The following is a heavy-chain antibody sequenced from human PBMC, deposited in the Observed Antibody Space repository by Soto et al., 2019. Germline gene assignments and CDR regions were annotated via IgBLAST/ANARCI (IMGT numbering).Heavy chain of an antibody. CDR2: IYHSGST. J-gene: IGHJ3*02. V-gene: IGHV4-30-2*01. D-gene: IGHD3-22*01. CDR1: GGSISSGGYS. CDR3: ARFYRYYYDSSGYNRFDAFDI. Sequence: SETLSLACAVSGGSISSGGYSWSWIRQPPGKGLEWIGYIYHSGSTYYNPSLKSRVTISVDRSKNQFSLKLSSVTAADTAVYYCARFYRYYYDSSGYNRFDAFDIWGQGTMVTVSS.